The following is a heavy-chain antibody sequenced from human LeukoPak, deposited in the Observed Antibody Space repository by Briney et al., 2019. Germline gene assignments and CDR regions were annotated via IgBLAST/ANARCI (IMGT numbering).Heavy chain of an antibody. Sequence: GGSLRLSCAASGFTFTSYAMSWVRQAPGKGLEWVSGISGIGASSYYAGSVKGRFTISRDSSKNTLYLQMNSLRAEDTVVYYSAKVSPSTFKIGYCTGCICSPLEVGYWGQGTLVTVSS. CDR2: ISGIGASS. J-gene: IGHJ4*02. V-gene: IGHV3-23*01. CDR3: AKVSPSTFKIGYCTGCICSPLEVGY. D-gene: IGHD2-8*02. CDR1: GFTFTSYA.